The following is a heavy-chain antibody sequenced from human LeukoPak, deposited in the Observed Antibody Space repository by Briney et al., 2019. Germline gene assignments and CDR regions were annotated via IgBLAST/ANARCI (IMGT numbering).Heavy chain of an antibody. J-gene: IGHJ4*02. CDR2: IYYSGST. CDR1: GGSISSSSYY. V-gene: IGHV4-39*01. CDR3: AGRARGFGESPFDY. D-gene: IGHD3-10*01. Sequence: PSETLSLTCTVSGGSISSSSYYWGWIRQPPGKGLEWIGSIYYSGSTYYTPSLKSRVTISVDTSKNQFSLNLSSVPAADTAVYYCAGRARGFGESPFDYWGQGTLVTVSS.